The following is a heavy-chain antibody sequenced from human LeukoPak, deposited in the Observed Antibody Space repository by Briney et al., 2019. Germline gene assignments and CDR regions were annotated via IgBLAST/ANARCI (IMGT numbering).Heavy chain of an antibody. CDR1: GYTLTELS. CDR2: FDPEDGET. D-gene: IGHD3-22*01. Sequence: GASVKVSCKVSGYTLTELSMHWVRQAPGKGLEWMGGFDPEDGETIYAQKFQGRVTMTEDTSTDTAYMELSSLRSEDTAVYYCATAYLKSWYYDTGDAFDIWGQGTMVTVSS. CDR3: ATAYLKSWYYDTGDAFDI. J-gene: IGHJ3*02. V-gene: IGHV1-24*01.